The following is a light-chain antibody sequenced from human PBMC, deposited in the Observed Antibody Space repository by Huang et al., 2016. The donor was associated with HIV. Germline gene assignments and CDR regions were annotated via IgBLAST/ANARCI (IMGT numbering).Light chain of an antibody. CDR3: QQYYSSPFT. V-gene: IGKV4-1*01. CDR2: WAS. Sequence: DIVMTQSPDSLVVSLGERATINCKSSQTILHDSDSRNYLAWDQQKPGQPPKLLIHWASIRKSGVPDRFIGSGSGTDFTLTISSLQAEDVAVYYCQQYYSSPFTFGPGTNVDI. CDR1: QTILHDSDSRNY. J-gene: IGKJ3*01.